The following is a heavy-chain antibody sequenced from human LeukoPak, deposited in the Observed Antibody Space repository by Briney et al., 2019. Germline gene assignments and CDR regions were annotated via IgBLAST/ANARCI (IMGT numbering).Heavy chain of an antibody. CDR1: GDSISSYY. V-gene: IGHV4-4*07. D-gene: IGHD3-9*01. J-gene: IGHJ3*01. CDR3: ARERELRYFDWPGDAFDL. CDR2: ISIRGNT. Sequence: SETLSLTCTVSGDSISSYYWSWIRQPAGKGLEWIGHISIRGNTNYNPSLKSRVIMSVDTSKNQFSLRLSSVTAADTAVYFCARERELRYFDWPGDAFDLRGQGTMVTVSS.